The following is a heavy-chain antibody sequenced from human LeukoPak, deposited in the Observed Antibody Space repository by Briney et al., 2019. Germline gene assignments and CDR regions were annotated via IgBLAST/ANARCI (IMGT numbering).Heavy chain of an antibody. CDR1: GLTSSSYA. CDR2: ISDIGNT. V-gene: IGHV3-23*01. CDR3: AKAPLTTCRGAYCDPFDY. Sequence: GGSLRLSCAAPGLTSSSYAMSWVRQAPGKGLEWVSPISDIGNTYHADSVKGRFTISRDSSKYTLFLQMNRLRPEDAAVYYCAKAPLTTCRGAYCDPFDYWGQGTLVTVSS. J-gene: IGHJ4*02. D-gene: IGHD2-21*01.